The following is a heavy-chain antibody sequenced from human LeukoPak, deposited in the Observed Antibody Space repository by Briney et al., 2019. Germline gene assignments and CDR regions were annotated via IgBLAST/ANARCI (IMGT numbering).Heavy chain of an antibody. Sequence: SETLSLTCTVSGGSISSGSYYWSWIRQPAGKGLEWIGRIYTSGSTNYNPSLKSRVTISVDTSKNQFSLKLSSVTAADTAVYYCARECGVVVPAAISVYNWFDPWGQGTLVTVSS. CDR2: IYTSGST. V-gene: IGHV4-61*02. D-gene: IGHD2-2*02. J-gene: IGHJ5*02. CDR3: ARECGVVVPAAISVYNWFDP. CDR1: GGSISSGSYY.